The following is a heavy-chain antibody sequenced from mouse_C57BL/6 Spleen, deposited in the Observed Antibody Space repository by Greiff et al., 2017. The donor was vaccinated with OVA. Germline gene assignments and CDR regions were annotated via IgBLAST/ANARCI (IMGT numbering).Heavy chain of an antibody. V-gene: IGHV1-18*01. CDR2: INPNNGGT. D-gene: IGHD4-1*01. J-gene: IGHJ1*03. Sequence: EVQLQQSGPELVKPGASVKIPCKASGYTFTDYNMDWVKQSHGKSLEWIGDINPNNGGTIYNQKFKGKATLTVDKSSSTAYMELRSLTSEDTAVYYCARGALTALYWYFDVWGTGTTVTVSS. CDR3: ARGALTALYWYFDV. CDR1: GYTFTDYN.